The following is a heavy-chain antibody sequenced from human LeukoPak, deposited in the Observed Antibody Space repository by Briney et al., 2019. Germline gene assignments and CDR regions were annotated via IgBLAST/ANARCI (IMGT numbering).Heavy chain of an antibody. CDR2: MNPISGNT. CDR1: GYTFTSYD. V-gene: IGHV1-8*01. D-gene: IGHD3-16*02. J-gene: IGHJ4*02. Sequence: ASVKVSCKASGYTFTSYDINWVRQATGQGLEWMGWMNPISGNTGYAQKFQGRVTMTRNTSISTAYMELSSLRSEDTAVYYCARVREYDYVWGSYRYEHYFDYWGQGTLVTVSS. CDR3: ARVREYDYVWGSYRYEHYFDY.